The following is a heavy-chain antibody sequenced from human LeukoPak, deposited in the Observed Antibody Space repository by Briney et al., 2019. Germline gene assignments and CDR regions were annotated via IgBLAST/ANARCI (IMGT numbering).Heavy chain of an antibody. CDR3: VKSSSMVPAATMDY. CDR2: ISGSGGST. CDR1: GFTFSIYA. D-gene: IGHD2-2*01. V-gene: IGHV3-23*01. Sequence: GGSLRLSCAASGFTFSIYAMNWVRQAPGKGLEWVSAISGSGGSTHYADSVKGRFTISRDNSKNTLYLQMSSLRAEDTAVYYCVKSSSMVPAATMDYWGQGTLVTVSS. J-gene: IGHJ4*02.